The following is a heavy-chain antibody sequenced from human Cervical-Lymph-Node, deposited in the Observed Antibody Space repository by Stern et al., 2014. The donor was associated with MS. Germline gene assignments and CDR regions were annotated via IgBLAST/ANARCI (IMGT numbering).Heavy chain of an antibody. D-gene: IGHD6-19*01. Sequence: VQLVESGPGLVKPSETLSLTCTVSGGSISSYFWSWIRQSPGRALEWIGYISHSGSTNSNPSLKSRATISRDKSKNHLSLKLRSVTAADTAVYYCAREAPGGSGWTPFDYWGQGILVTVSS. V-gene: IGHV4-59*01. CDR3: AREAPGGSGWTPFDY. CDR2: ISHSGST. CDR1: GGSISSYF. J-gene: IGHJ4*02.